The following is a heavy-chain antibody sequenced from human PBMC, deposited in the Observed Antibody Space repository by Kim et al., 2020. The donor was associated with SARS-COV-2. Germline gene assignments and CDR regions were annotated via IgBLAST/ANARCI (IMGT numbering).Heavy chain of an antibody. CDR1: GFTFTSSA. Sequence: SVKVSCKASGFTFTSSAVQWVRQARGQRLEWIGWIVVGSGNTNYAQKFQERVTITRDMSTSTAYMELSSLRSEDTAVYYCAADLGQQLAYGMDVWGQGTTVTVSS. V-gene: IGHV1-58*01. CDR2: IVVGSGNT. D-gene: IGHD6-13*01. CDR3: AADLGQQLAYGMDV. J-gene: IGHJ6*02.